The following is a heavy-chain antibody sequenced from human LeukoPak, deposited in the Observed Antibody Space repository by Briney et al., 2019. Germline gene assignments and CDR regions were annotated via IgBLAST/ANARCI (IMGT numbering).Heavy chain of an antibody. J-gene: IGHJ4*02. V-gene: IGHV3-23*01. D-gene: IGHD3-22*01. CDR3: AMGTMDGGQYYYDTS. CDR2: ISGSGGST. Sequence: PGGSLRLSCAASGFTFSSYAMSWVRQAPGKGLEWVSAISGSGGSTYYADSVKGRFTISRDNSKNTLYLQMNSLRAEDTAVYYCAMGTMDGGQYYYDTSGGQGTLVTVSS. CDR1: GFTFSSYA.